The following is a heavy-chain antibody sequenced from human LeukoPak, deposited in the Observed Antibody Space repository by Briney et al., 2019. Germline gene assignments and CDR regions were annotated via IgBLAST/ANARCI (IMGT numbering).Heavy chain of an antibody. Sequence: GGSLRLSCAASGFTFSGYAMHWVRQAPGKGLEWVAVISYDGSNKYYADSVKGRFTISRDNSKNTLYLQMNSLRAEDTAVYYCARGRSDYWGQGTLVTVSS. V-gene: IGHV3-30-3*01. D-gene: IGHD2-15*01. CDR3: ARGRSDY. CDR1: GFTFSGYA. J-gene: IGHJ4*02. CDR2: ISYDGSNK.